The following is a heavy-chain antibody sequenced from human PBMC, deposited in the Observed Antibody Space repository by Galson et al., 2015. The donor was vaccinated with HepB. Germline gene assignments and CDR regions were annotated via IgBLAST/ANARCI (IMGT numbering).Heavy chain of an antibody. CDR3: AQDRTYYYVSGSYFVGKDV. Sequence: SLRLSCAASGFTFEDYAMHWVRQVPGKGLEWVSGITWNSDFTGYADSVRGRFTISRDNARYSLYLQMNSLRSEDTALYYCAQDRTYYYVSGSYFVGKDVWGPGTTVTVSS. V-gene: IGHV3-9*01. CDR2: ITWNSDFT. J-gene: IGHJ6*02. D-gene: IGHD3-10*01. CDR1: GFTFEDYA.